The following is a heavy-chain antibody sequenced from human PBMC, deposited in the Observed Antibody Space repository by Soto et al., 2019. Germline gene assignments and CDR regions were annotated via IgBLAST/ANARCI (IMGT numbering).Heavy chain of an antibody. CDR2: IIPIFGTA. Sequence: ASVKVSCKASGGTFSSYAISWVRQAPGQGLEWMGGIIPIFGTANYAQKFQGRVTITADESTSTAYMELSSLRSEDTAVYYCARSPYYYDSSGYPNYYYYYGMDFWGQGTTVTVSS. V-gene: IGHV1-69*13. CDR1: GGTFSSYA. D-gene: IGHD3-22*01. CDR3: ARSPYYYDSSGYPNYYYYYGMDF. J-gene: IGHJ6*02.